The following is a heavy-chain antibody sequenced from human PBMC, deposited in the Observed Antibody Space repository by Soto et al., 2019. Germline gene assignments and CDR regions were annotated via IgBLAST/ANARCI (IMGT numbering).Heavy chain of an antibody. V-gene: IGHV4-39*01. CDR3: ARHEIITMFGVPSPSWFDP. CDR1: GGSISSSSYY. D-gene: IGHD3-3*01. Sequence: PSYTLSLTCTVSGGSISSSSYYWGWIRQPQGTRLLWIGSIYYSGSTYYNPSLKSRVTISVDTSKNQFSLKLSSVTAADTAVYYCARHEIITMFGVPSPSWFDPWGQGTVVSVYS. J-gene: IGHJ5*02. CDR2: IYYSGST.